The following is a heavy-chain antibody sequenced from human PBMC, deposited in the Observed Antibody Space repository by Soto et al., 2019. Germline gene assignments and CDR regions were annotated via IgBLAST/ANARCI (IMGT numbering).Heavy chain of an antibody. CDR2: IIPIFGTA. CDR3: ARGGIYSGYENPYYYYGMDV. J-gene: IGHJ6*02. D-gene: IGHD5-12*01. V-gene: IGHV1-69*19. CDR1: GGTFSSYA. Sequence: QVQLVQSGAEVKKPGSSVKVSCKASGGTFSSYAISWVRQAPGQGLEWMGGIIPIFGTANYAQKFQGRVTITADESTSTAYMELRSLRSEDTAVYYCARGGIYSGYENPYYYYGMDVWGQGTTVTVSS.